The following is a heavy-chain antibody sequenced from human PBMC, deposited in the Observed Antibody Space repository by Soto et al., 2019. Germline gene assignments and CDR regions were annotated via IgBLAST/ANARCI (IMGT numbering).Heavy chain of an antibody. CDR1: GASISSHY. CDR2: SYYTGST. J-gene: IGHJ4*02. D-gene: IGHD3-22*01. V-gene: IGHV4-59*11. CDR3: ARCNYDSSDYPQGFDF. Sequence: PSETLSLTCTVSGASISSHYWSWIRQPPGKGLEWIGYSYYTGSTNFNPSLKSRVTISLDTSKNRFSLKLSSVTAADTAMYYCARCNYDSSDYPQGFDFWGQGTLVTVSS.